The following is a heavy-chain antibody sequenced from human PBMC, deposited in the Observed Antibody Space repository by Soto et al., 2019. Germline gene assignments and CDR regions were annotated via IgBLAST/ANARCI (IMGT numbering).Heavy chain of an antibody. Sequence: QVKLVESGGGVVHPGTSLRLSCTASGFTFGSFGMHWVRQDPGKGLEWVAVISYSGKDKYYADSVDGRFTISRDNSKNTLYLDLDNLKVDDTAVFYCAKDGGLYRTYFDHWGQGAPVTVS. CDR3: AKDGGLYRTYFDH. D-gene: IGHD3-16*01. V-gene: IGHV3-30*18. CDR1: GFTFGSFG. J-gene: IGHJ4*02. CDR2: ISYSGKDK.